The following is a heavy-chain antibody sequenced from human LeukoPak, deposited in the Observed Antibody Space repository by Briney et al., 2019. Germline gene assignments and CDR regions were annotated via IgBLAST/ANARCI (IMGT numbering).Heavy chain of an antibody. D-gene: IGHD2-2*01. CDR1: GFTVSSNY. CDR2: IYSGGST. J-gene: IGHJ4*02. Sequence: PGGSLRLSCAASGFTVSSNYMSWVRQAPGRGLEWVSVIYSGGSTYYADSVKGRFTISRDNSKNTLYRQMNSLRAEDTAVYYCARSLYCSSTSCPMTFDYWGQGTLVTVSS. V-gene: IGHV3-66*02. CDR3: ARSLYCSSTSCPMTFDY.